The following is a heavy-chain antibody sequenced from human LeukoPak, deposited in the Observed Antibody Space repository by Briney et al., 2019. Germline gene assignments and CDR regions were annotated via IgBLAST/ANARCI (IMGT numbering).Heavy chain of an antibody. V-gene: IGHV3-23*01. Sequence: GGSLRLSCAASGFTFSSYAMSWVRQAPGKGLEWVSAISGSGGSTYYADSAKGRFTTSRDNSKNTLYLQMNSLRAEDTAVYYCAKPQYSSGWYYFDYWGQGTLVTVSS. CDR2: ISGSGGST. CDR3: AKPQYSSGWYYFDY. D-gene: IGHD6-19*01. CDR1: GFTFSSYA. J-gene: IGHJ4*02.